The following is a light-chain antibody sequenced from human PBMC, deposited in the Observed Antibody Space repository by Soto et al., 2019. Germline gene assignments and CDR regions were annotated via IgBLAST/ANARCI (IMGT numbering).Light chain of an antibody. CDR3: QRYNNWPLT. CDR1: PGVSSN. Sequence: EIVMTRSPVTLSVSPGEGVTLSCRASPGVSSNLAWYHQRPGQAPRLLIYGASTRDTGIPARFSGSGSGTEFTLSISSLQAEDFAFYDCQRYNNWPLTVGYGTRLEIK. J-gene: IGKJ5*01. V-gene: IGKV3-15*01. CDR2: GAS.